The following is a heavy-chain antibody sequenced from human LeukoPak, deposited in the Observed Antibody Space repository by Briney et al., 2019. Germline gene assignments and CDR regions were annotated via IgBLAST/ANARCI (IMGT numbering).Heavy chain of an antibody. Sequence: APVKLYCKASAVTFSRNTLSWVRQAPGQGLEWMGRFIPILGLANHSLQLQGRVTITTDSTSSTAYLVLSSLRSEDTAVYYCAHEHYYDFWSGYYSHPFDYWGQGILVTVSS. CDR3: AHEHYYDFWSGYYSHPFDY. CDR2: FIPILGLA. V-gene: IGHV1-69*02. J-gene: IGHJ4*02. D-gene: IGHD3-3*01. CDR1: AVTFSRNT.